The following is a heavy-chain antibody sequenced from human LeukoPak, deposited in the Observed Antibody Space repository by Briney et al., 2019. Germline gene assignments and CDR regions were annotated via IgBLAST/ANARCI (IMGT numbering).Heavy chain of an antibody. CDR2: ISYSGST. D-gene: IGHD5-18*01. CDR3: ARDRGYSYGYDY. J-gene: IGHJ4*02. Sequence: SETLSLTCTVSGGSISSYYWSWIRQPPGKGLEGIGYISYSGSTNYNPSLKSRVTISVDTSKNQFSLKLRSATAADTAVYYCARDRGYSYGYDYWGQGTLVTVSS. V-gene: IGHV4-59*01. CDR1: GGSISSYY.